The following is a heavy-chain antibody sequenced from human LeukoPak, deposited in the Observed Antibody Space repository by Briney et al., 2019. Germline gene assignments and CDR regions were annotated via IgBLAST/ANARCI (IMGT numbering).Heavy chain of an antibody. CDR3: AKYYYDSSGYYITPPARAPDY. J-gene: IGHJ4*02. D-gene: IGHD3-22*01. CDR1: GFTFSSYA. V-gene: IGHV3-23*01. Sequence: GGSLRLSCAASGFTFSSYAMTWVRQAAGKRLQWVSAISVGGVSTYYADSVKGLFTISRDNSKNTLYLQMNSLRAEDTAVYYCAKYYYDSSGYYITPPARAPDYWGQGTLVTVSS. CDR2: ISVGGVST.